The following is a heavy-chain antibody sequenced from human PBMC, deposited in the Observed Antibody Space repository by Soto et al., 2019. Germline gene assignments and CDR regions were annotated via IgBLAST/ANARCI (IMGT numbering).Heavy chain of an antibody. Sequence: ASVKVSCKAPGYTFTRYAIHWVRQAPGQGLEWMGWINAGSGSSRYSQNFQGRVTITRDTSASTAYMELSSLIFEDTGVYYCARERAVSANFFDYWGQGTLVTVSS. CDR2: INAGSGSS. J-gene: IGHJ4*02. D-gene: IGHD2-21*02. CDR1: GYTFTRYA. CDR3: ARERAVSANFFDY. V-gene: IGHV1-3*01.